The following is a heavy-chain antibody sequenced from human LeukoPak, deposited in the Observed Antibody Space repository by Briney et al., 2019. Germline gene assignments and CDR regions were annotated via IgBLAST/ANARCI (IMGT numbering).Heavy chain of an antibody. CDR2: ISWNSGSI. V-gene: IGHV3-9*01. Sequence: PGGSLRLSCAASGVTFDDYGMHWVRQAPGKGLEWVSRISWNSGSIDYADSVKGRFTISRDNAKNSLYLQMNSLRAEDTAVYYCAELGITMIGGVWGKGTTVTISS. D-gene: IGHD3-10*02. CDR3: AELGITMIGGV. J-gene: IGHJ6*04. CDR1: GVTFDDYG.